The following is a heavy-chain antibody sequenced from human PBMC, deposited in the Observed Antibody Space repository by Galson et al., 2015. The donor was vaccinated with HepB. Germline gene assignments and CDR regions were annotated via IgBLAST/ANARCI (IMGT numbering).Heavy chain of an antibody. CDR2: ISWNSDRS. CDR1: GFTFDDYA. CDR3: AKAVGHYLDY. Sequence: SLRLSCAASGFTFDDYAMHWVRQPPGKGLEWVSGISWNSDRSDYADSVKGRFTISRDDSKNTVYLQMNSLRGEDTGVYFCAKAVGHYLDYWGQGILVTVSS. J-gene: IGHJ4*02. V-gene: IGHV3-9*01.